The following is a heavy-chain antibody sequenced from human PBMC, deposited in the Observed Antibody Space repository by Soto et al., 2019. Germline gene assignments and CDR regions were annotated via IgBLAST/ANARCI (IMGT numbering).Heavy chain of an antibody. CDR1: GGSFSGYY. V-gene: IGHV4-34*01. D-gene: IGHD3-22*01. CDR3: ARTGGYYYYDSSGYDY. CDR2: INHSGST. Sequence: QVQLQQWGAGLLKPSETLSLTCAVYGGSFSGYYWSWIRQPPGKGLEWIGEINHSGSTNYNPSLKSRVTISVDTSKNQFSLKLSSVTAADTAVYYCARTGGYYYYDSSGYDYWGQGTLVTVSS. J-gene: IGHJ4*02.